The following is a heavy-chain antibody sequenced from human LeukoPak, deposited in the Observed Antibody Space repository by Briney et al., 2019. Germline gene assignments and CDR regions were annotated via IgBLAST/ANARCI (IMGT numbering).Heavy chain of an antibody. V-gene: IGHV4-39*01. CDR2: IYYSGST. Sequence: SETLSLTCTVSGGSISSSNYHWGWIRQPPGKGLEWIGSIYYSGSTYYNPSLKSRVTISVDTSKNQFSLKLNSVTAADTAVYFCARQGYSFGTSHGFDIWGQGTMVTVSS. CDR1: GGSISSSNYH. CDR3: ARQGYSFGTSHGFDI. D-gene: IGHD5-18*01. J-gene: IGHJ3*02.